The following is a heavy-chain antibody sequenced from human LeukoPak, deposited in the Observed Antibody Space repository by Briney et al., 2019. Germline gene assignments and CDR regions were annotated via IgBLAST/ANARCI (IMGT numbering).Heavy chain of an antibody. CDR1: GGTFNTYA. V-gene: IGHV1-69*10. J-gene: IGHJ4*02. CDR2: IIPILGIT. D-gene: IGHD5-18*01. CDR3: ARALWGDGYSYGYGDY. Sequence: ASVKVSCKASGGTFNTYAISWVRQAPGQGLEWMGRIIPILGITNYAQKFQGRVTITADISTTTAYMELSSLRSEDTAVYYCARALWGDGYSYGYGDYWGQGTLVTVSS.